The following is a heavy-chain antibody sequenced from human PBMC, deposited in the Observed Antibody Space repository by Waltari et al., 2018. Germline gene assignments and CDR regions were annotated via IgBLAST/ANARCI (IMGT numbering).Heavy chain of an antibody. CDR3: ARPRGYNWNFGFFDY. CDR2: INHSGST. Sequence: QVQLQQWGAGLLKPSETLSLTCAVYGGSFSGYYWSWIRQPPGKGLEWIGEINHSGSTNYNPSLKSRVTISVDTSKNQFSLKLSSVTAADTAVYYCARPRGYNWNFGFFDYLGQGTLVTVSS. V-gene: IGHV4-34*01. D-gene: IGHD1-7*01. J-gene: IGHJ4*02. CDR1: GGSFSGYY.